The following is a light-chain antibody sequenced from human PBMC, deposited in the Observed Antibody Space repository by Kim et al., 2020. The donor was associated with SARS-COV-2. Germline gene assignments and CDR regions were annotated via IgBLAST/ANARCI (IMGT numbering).Light chain of an antibody. CDR1: QSVSSGN. CDR2: GAS. J-gene: IGKJ2*01. V-gene: IGKV3-20*01. CDR3: QQYAGSPYT. Sequence: EIVLTQSPGTLSLSLGQRATLSCRASQSVSSGNLAWYQQKPGQAPRLLIYGASNRATGIPDRFSGGGSGTDFTLTISRLEPEDFAVYYCQQYAGSPYTFGQGTKLEI.